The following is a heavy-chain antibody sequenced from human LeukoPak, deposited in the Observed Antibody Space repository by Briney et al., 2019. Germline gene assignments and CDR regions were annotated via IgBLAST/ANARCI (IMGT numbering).Heavy chain of an antibody. D-gene: IGHD5-18*01. J-gene: IGHJ6*03. CDR2: ISSSSSYI. CDR3: ARAGYGDYMDV. V-gene: IGHV3-21*01. CDR1: GFTFSSYS. Sequence: GGSLRLSCAASGFTFSSYSMKWVRQAPGEGLGWVSSISSSSSYIYYADSVKGRFTISRDNAKNSMYLQMNSLRAEETAVYYCARAGYGDYMDVWGKGTTVTVSS.